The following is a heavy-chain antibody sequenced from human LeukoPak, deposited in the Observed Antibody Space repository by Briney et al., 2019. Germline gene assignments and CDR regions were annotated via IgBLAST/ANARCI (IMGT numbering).Heavy chain of an antibody. J-gene: IGHJ4*02. CDR3: AEEGSGDSCYSACYFDY. Sequence: GGSLRLSCAASGFTFSSYAMSWVRQTPGKGLEWVSGISGSGGSSFYADSVKGRFTISRDNSKNTVYLQMNSLRAEDTAVYYCAEEGSGDSCYSACYFDYWGQGTLVTVSS. CDR2: ISGSGGSS. V-gene: IGHV3-23*01. D-gene: IGHD2-15*01. CDR1: GFTFSSYA.